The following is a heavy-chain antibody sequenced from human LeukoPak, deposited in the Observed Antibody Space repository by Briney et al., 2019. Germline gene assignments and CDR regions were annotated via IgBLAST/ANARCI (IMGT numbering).Heavy chain of an antibody. V-gene: IGHV3-21*01. CDR3: ARHAPDILTGLPLNYFDY. J-gene: IGHJ4*02. CDR2: ISSSSSYI. Sequence: NPGGSLRLSCAASGFTFSSYSMNWVRQAPGKGLEWVSSISSSSSYIYYADSVKGRFTISRDNAKNSLYLQMNSLRAEDTAVYYCARHAPDILTGLPLNYFDYWGQGTLVTVSS. CDR1: GFTFSSYS. D-gene: IGHD3-9*01.